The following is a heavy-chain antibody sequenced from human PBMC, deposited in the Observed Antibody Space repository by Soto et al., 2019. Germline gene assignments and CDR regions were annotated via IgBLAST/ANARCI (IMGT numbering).Heavy chain of an antibody. CDR2: IYHSGST. CDR1: GYSISSGYY. CDR3: ARAAGGGYCSGGSYYSRAFDI. V-gene: IGHV4-38-2*01. Sequence: SETLSLTCAVSGYSISSGYYWGWIRQPPGKGLEWIGSIYHSGSTYYNPSLKSRVTISVDTSKNQFSLKLSSVTAADTAVYYCARAAGGGYCSGGSYYSRAFDIWGQGTMVTVSS. J-gene: IGHJ3*02. D-gene: IGHD2-15*01.